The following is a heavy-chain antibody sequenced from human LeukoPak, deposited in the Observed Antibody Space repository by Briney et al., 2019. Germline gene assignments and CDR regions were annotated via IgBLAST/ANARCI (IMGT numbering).Heavy chain of an antibody. D-gene: IGHD6-13*01. V-gene: IGHV1-46*01. CDR3: ARDQTAATGIFDY. J-gene: IGHJ4*02. CDR2: INPSGGRTPSGGST. CDR1: GYTLTGYY. Sequence: GASVKVSCKASGYTLTGYYIHWVRQAPGQGLEWMGIINPSGGRTPSGGSTSYAQKFQGRVTMTRDTSTSTVYMELSSLRSEDTAVYYCARDQTAATGIFDYWGQGTLVTVSP.